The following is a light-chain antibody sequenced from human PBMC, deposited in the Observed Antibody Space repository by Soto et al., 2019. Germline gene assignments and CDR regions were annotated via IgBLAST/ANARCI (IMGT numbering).Light chain of an antibody. CDR3: QQYFNWPPYT. CDR2: GAS. CDR1: ESVSSN. V-gene: IGKV3-15*01. J-gene: IGKJ2*01. Sequence: EIVLTQSPATLSVSPGDRATLSCRASESVSSNVAWYQRKPGQTPRLLIYGASTRATGVPPRFRGSRSGTEFTLTISSLQSEDFAVYYCQQYFNWPPYTVGQGTKVDIK.